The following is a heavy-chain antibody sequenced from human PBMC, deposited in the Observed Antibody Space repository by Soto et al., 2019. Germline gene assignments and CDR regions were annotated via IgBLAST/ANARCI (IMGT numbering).Heavy chain of an antibody. J-gene: IGHJ4*02. CDR2: ISGSGGST. Sequence: EVQLLESGGGLVQPGGSLRLSCAASGFTFSRYGMSWVRQAPGKGLEWVSAISGSGGSTYYADSVKGRFTISRDNSKNTLYLQMNSLRAEDTAVYYCAKDSSYNIVVVPAAIFDYWGQGTLVTVSS. D-gene: IGHD2-2*01. V-gene: IGHV3-23*01. CDR3: AKDSSYNIVVVPAAIFDY. CDR1: GFTFSRYG.